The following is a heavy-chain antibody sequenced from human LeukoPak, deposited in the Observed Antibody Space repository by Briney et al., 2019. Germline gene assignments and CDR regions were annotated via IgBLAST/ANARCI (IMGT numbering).Heavy chain of an antibody. J-gene: IGHJ4*02. D-gene: IGHD3-22*01. CDR1: GFTFNNYA. CDR2: TAGSGISK. V-gene: IGHV3-23*01. Sequence: GGSLRLSCVASGFTFNNYAMSWVRQAPGRGLEWASSTAGSGISKDYADSVKGRFTISKDKSKNTLYLRMDNLRAEDTGVYFCARLPTFYYDSSGYHYDYWGQGTLVTVSS. CDR3: ARLPTFYYDSSGYHYDY.